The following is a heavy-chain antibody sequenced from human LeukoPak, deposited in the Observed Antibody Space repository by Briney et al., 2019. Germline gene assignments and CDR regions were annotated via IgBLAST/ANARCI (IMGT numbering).Heavy chain of an antibody. CDR1: GGTFSSYA. CDR3: ARGYCSSTSCYRHNGFDP. V-gene: IGHV1-69*13. J-gene: IGHJ5*02. Sequence: RASVKVSCKASGGTFSSYAISWVRQAPGQGLEWMGGIIPIFGTANYAQKFQGRVTITADESTSTAYMELSSLRSEDTAVYYCARGYCSSTSCYRHNGFDPWGQGTLVTVSS. D-gene: IGHD2-2*01. CDR2: IIPIFGTA.